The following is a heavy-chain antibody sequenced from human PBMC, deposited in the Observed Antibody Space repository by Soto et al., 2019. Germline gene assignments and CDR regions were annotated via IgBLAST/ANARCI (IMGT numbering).Heavy chain of an antibody. V-gene: IGHV4-59*01. CDR3: ARARYQLLHPYYYGMDV. CDR2: IHYSGST. J-gene: IGHJ6*02. CDR1: GDSISSYY. D-gene: IGHD2-2*01. Sequence: SETQSLTSTISGDSISSYYWSWIRQSPGKGLEWIGYIHYSGSTKSNPSLKSRVTISVDTSRNQVSLKLSSVTAADSTVYFCARARYQLLHPYYYGMDVWGQGTTVTVSS.